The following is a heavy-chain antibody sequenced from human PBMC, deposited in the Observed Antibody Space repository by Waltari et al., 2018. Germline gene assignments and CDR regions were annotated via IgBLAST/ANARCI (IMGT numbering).Heavy chain of an antibody. V-gene: IGHV1-24*01. D-gene: IGHD5-12*01. CDR2: FDPEDGET. CDR1: GYTLTELS. J-gene: IGHJ3*02. Sequence: QVQLVQSGAEVKKPGASVTVSCKVSGYTLTELSMHWVRQAPGKGLEWMGGFDPEDGETIYAQKFQGRVTMTEDTSTDTAYMELSSLRSEDTAVYYCATDGKLVATLGDAFDIWGQGTMVTVSS. CDR3: ATDGKLVATLGDAFDI.